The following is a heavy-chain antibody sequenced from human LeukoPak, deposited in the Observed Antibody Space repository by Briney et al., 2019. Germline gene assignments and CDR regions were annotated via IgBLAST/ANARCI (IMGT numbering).Heavy chain of an antibody. J-gene: IGHJ4*02. D-gene: IGHD3-22*01. CDR2: IIPIFGTA. Sequence: GAAVKVSCKASGGTFSSYVISWVRQAPGQGLEWMGRIIPIFGTANYAQKFQGRVTITTDESTRTAYMELSSLRSEDTAVYYCASEPHYGSCYFEPPFDYWGQGTLVTVSS. CDR3: ASEPHYGSCYFEPPFDY. CDR1: GGTFSSYV. V-gene: IGHV1-69*05.